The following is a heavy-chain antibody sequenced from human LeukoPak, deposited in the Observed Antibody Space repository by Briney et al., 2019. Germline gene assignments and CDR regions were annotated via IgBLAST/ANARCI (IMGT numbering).Heavy chain of an antibody. D-gene: IGHD2-15*01. CDR3: ARVPCSGGSCYGGYYYYMDV. V-gene: IGHV4-59*01. CDR2: IYYSGST. J-gene: IGHJ6*03. Sequence: SETLSLTCTVSGGSISSYYWSWIRKPPGKGLEWIGYIYYSGSTNYNPSLKSRVTISVDTSKNQFSLKLSSVTAADTAVYYCARVPCSGGSCYGGYYYYMDVWGKGATVTVSS. CDR1: GGSISSYY.